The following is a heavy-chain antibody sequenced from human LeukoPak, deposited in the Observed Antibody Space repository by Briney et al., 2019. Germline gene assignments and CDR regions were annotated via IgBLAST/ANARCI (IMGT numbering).Heavy chain of an antibody. V-gene: IGHV3-7*05. D-gene: IGHD1-14*01. CDR3: ARGHAGAFEI. J-gene: IGHJ3*02. CDR1: GFTFSSYW. CDR2: IKQDGSGK. Sequence: GGSLRLSCAASGFTFSSYWMNWVRQAPGKGLDWVANIKQDGSGKYYVDSVKGRFTISRDNAKNSLYLQMNSLSAEDTAVYYCARGHAGAFEIWGQGTMVTVSS.